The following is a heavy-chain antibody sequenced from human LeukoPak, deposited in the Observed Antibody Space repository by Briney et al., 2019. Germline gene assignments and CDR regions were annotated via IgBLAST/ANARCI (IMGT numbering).Heavy chain of an antibody. CDR3: ARGSSGSYCFDY. V-gene: IGHV3-NL1*01. CDR2: IYSGGST. J-gene: IGHJ4*02. D-gene: IGHD3-10*01. CDR1: GFTFGSYG. Sequence: PGGSLRLSCAASGFTFGSYGMHWVRQAPGKGLEWVSVIYSGGSTYYADSVKGRFTISRDNSKNTLYLQMNSLRAEDTAVYYCARGSSGSYCFDYWGQGTLVTVSS.